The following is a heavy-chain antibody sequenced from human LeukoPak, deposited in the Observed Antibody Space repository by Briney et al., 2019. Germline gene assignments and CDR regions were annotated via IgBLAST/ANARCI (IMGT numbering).Heavy chain of an antibody. CDR3: ARDGSGSYLLDAFDI. CDR2: INPSGGST. Sequence: ASVKVSCKASGYTFTSYYMHWVRQAPGQGLEWMGIINPSGGSTSYAQKFQGRVTMTRDMSTSTVYMELSSLGSEDTAVYYCARDGSGSYLLDAFDIWGQGTMVTVSS. CDR1: GYTFTSYY. D-gene: IGHD3-10*01. J-gene: IGHJ3*02. V-gene: IGHV1-46*01.